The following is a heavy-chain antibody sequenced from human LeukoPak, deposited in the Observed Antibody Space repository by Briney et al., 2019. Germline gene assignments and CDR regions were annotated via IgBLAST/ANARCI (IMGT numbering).Heavy chain of an antibody. V-gene: IGHV3-23*01. D-gene: IGHD3-22*01. CDR3: AKRERYYYDSSGYFDY. CDR2: ISGSGRDT. Sequence: GGSLRLSCAASGFSFSSYAMSWVRQAPGKGLEWVSAISGSGRDTYYADSVKGRFTISRDNSKNTLYLQMNSLRAEDTAVYYCAKRERYYYDSSGYFDYWAREPWSPPPQ. J-gene: IGHJ4*02. CDR1: GFSFSSYA.